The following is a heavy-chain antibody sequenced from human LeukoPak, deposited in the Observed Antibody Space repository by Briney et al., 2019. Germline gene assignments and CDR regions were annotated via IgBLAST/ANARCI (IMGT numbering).Heavy chain of an antibody. CDR2: IYTSGST. Sequence: SETLSLTCTVSGGSISSYYWSWIRQPAGKGLEWIGRIYTSGSTNYNPSLKSRVTMSVDTSKNQFSLKLSSVTAADTAVYYCAREDSGGWWEEGYYFDYWGQGTLVTVSS. J-gene: IGHJ4*02. CDR1: GGSISSYY. V-gene: IGHV4-4*07. D-gene: IGHD6-19*01. CDR3: AREDSGGWWEEGYYFDY.